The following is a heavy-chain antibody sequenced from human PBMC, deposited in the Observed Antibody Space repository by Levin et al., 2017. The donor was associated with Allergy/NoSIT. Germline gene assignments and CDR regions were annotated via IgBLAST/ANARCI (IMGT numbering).Heavy chain of an antibody. V-gene: IGHV4-31*03. J-gene: IGHJ4*02. D-gene: IGHD3-10*01. CDR1: GGSISSGYYF. Sequence: KPSETLSLTCTVSGGSISSGYYFWSWIRQHPGKGLEWIGYISYSGSAYYNPSLKSRVTMSVDTSKSQFSLKLSSVTAADTAVYYCARYYGSGGYPFDYWGQGTLVTVSS. CDR3: ARYYGSGGYPFDY. CDR2: ISYSGSA.